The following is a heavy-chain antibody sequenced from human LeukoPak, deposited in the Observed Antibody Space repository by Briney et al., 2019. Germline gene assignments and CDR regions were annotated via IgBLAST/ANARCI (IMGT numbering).Heavy chain of an antibody. D-gene: IGHD2-15*01. Sequence: SETLSLTCTVSGGSISSYYWSCIRQPPGKGLEWIGYIYYSGSTNHNPSLKSRVTISVDTSKNQVSLKVSSVTVADTAVYYCARGDIYIDYWGQGTLVTVSS. J-gene: IGHJ4*02. CDR2: IYYSGST. V-gene: IGHV4-59*01. CDR1: GGSISSYY. CDR3: ARGDIYIDY.